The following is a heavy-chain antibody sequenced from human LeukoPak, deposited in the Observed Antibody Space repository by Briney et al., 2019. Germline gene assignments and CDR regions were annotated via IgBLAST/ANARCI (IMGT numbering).Heavy chain of an antibody. J-gene: IGHJ4*02. V-gene: IGHV3-48*04. CDR3: ARDHNYAFDN. D-gene: IGHD1-1*01. CDR1: GFPFSDYS. CDR2: IGTSSGNT. Sequence: QAGGSLRLSCTASGFPFSDYSMNWVRQAPGKGLEWISYIGTSSGNTKYADSVRGRFTISADNAKNSLYLQMNSLRVEDTAVYYCARDHNYAFDNWGQGTLVSVSS.